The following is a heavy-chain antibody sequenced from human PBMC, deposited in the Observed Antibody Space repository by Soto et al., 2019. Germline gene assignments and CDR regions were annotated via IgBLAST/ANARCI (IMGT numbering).Heavy chain of an antibody. CDR1: GGTFSSYA. D-gene: IGHD3-9*01. CDR2: IIPIFGTA. J-gene: IGHJ6*02. Sequence: QVQLVQSGAEVKKPGSSVKVSCKASGGTFSSYAISWVRQAPGQGLEWMGGIIPIFGTANYAQKFQGRVTITADEYTSPAYMERSSLRSEDTAVYYCAKPFDNSYYYYGMDVWGQGTTVTVSS. CDR3: AKPFDNSYYYYGMDV. V-gene: IGHV1-69*12.